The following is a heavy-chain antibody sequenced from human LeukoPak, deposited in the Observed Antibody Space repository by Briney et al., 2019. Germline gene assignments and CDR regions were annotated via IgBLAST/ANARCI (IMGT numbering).Heavy chain of an antibody. D-gene: IGHD3-3*01. V-gene: IGHV3-30*03. CDR3: ARDRAWNYFDY. CDR1: GFTFSRHG. Sequence: GGSLRLSCAPSGFTFSRHGMHWVRQAPGKGLEWVAIISNDGSRKYYAHSVKGRFTISRDNSKNTLYLQMDSLRAEDTAVYYCARDRAWNYFDYWGQGTLVTVSS. J-gene: IGHJ4*02. CDR2: ISNDGSRK.